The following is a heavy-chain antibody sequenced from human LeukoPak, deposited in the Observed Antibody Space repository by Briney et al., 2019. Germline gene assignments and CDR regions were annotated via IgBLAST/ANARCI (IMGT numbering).Heavy chain of an antibody. V-gene: IGHV4-59*12. D-gene: IGHD3-10*02. J-gene: IGHJ4*02. CDR1: GGSISNYY. CDR3: ARAGRYVRGVMN. CDR2: ISYSGNT. Sequence: SETLSLTCTVSGGSISNYYWSWIRQPPGKGLEWIGYISYSGNTNYNPSLKSRVTISVDTSKNQFSLKLSSVTAADTAVYYCARAGRYVRGVMNWGQGTLVTVSS.